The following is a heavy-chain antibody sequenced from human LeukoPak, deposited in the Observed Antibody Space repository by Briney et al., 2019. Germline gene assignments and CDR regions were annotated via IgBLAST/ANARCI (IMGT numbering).Heavy chain of an antibody. V-gene: IGHV3-21*01. CDR2: ISSSSTYI. J-gene: IGHJ4*02. CDR3: VCLGLGGLSLD. Sequence: GGSLRLSCAASGFTFNSYSMNWVRQAPGKGLEWVSSISSSSTYIYYADSVEGRFTISRDNAKNTLYLQMNSLRVEDTAVYYCVCLGLGGLSLDWGQGTLVTVSS. CDR1: GFTFNSYS. D-gene: IGHD3-16*01.